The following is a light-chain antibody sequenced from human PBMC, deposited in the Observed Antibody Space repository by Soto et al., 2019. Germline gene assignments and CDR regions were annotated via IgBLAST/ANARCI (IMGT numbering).Light chain of an antibody. V-gene: IGKV1-5*03. CDR1: QSISSW. Sequence: DIQMTQSPSTLSASVGDRVTITCRASQSISSWLAWYQQKPGKAPKVLIYKASSLESGVPSRFSGSGSGTEFTLTISSLQPDDFATYYCQQYNNYSVTFGQGTKVEIK. CDR3: QQYNNYSVT. CDR2: KAS. J-gene: IGKJ1*01.